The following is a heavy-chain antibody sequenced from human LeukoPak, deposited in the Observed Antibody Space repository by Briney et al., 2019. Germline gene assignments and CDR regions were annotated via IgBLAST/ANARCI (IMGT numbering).Heavy chain of an antibody. V-gene: IGHV3-74*01. CDR1: GFTFSSTW. J-gene: IGHJ3*02. CDR3: AKSNGYGLIDI. CDR2: IHSDGSST. Sequence: GGSLRLSCAASGFTFSSTWMHWFRQAPGKGLVWVSRIHSDGSSTIYADSVTGRFTISRDNDKNTLYLQMNSLRAEDTAVYYCAKSNGYGLIDIWGQGTMVTVSS. D-gene: IGHD3-22*01.